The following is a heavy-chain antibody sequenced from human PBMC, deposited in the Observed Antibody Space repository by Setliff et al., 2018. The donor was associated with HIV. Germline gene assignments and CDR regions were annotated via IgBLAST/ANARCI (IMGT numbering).Heavy chain of an antibody. V-gene: IGHV4-61*02. D-gene: IGHD3-9*01. CDR3: ARGNPDFDILTGYWSHFFDY. Sequence: SETLSLTCTVSGGSISSGSYYWSWIRQPAGKGLEWIGRIYTSGSTNYNPSLKSRVTISVDTSKTQFSLKVNSVSPADTAIYYCARGNPDFDILTGYWSHFFDYWGQGTPVTVSS. CDR2: IYTSGST. J-gene: IGHJ4*02. CDR1: GGSISSGSYY.